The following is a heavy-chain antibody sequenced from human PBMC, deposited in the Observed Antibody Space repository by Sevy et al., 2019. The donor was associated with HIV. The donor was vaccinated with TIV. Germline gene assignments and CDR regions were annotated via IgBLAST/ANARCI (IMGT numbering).Heavy chain of an antibody. Sequence: GGSLRLSCAASGFTFSSYGMHWVRQAPGKGLEWVAVISYDGSNKYYADSVKGRFTISRDNSKSTLYLQMNSLRAEDTAVYYCAKDGTSIAAAGTRLDYWGQGTLVTVSS. D-gene: IGHD6-13*01. V-gene: IGHV3-30*18. CDR3: AKDGTSIAAAGTRLDY. CDR1: GFTFSSYG. J-gene: IGHJ4*02. CDR2: ISYDGSNK.